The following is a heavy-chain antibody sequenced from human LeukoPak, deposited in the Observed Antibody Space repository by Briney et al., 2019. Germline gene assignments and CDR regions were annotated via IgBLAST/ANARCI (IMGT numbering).Heavy chain of an antibody. V-gene: IGHV3-48*03. J-gene: IGHJ4*02. Sequence: GGSLRLSCAASGFTFSGYGMTWVRQAPGRGLEWVSYITRSGTNTYYADSVRVRFTISRDNAKISLYLQMNGLGAEDTAVYFCARDHRDYRYYFEYWGQGTLVTVSS. CDR2: ITRSGTNT. CDR3: ARDHRDYRYYFEY. D-gene: IGHD3-10*01. CDR1: GFTFSGYG.